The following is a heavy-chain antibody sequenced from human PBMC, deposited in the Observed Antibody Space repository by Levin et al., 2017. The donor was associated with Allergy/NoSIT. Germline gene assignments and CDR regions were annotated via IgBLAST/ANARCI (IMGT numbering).Heavy chain of an antibody. J-gene: IGHJ5*02. Sequence: AASVKVSCKGSGYIFTNYWIGWVRQMPGKGLEWMGIIYPGDSDTRYSPSFQGQVTISADKSISTAYLQWSSLKASDTAMYYCARSKQPYSSGWYWFDPWGQGTLVTVSS. CDR2: IYPGDSDT. CDR3: ARSKQPYSSGWYWFDP. D-gene: IGHD6-19*01. V-gene: IGHV5-51*01. CDR1: GYIFTNYW.